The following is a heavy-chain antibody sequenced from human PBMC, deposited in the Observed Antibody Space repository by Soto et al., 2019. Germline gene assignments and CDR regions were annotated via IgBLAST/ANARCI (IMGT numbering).Heavy chain of an antibody. CDR2: ISAYNANA. CDR3: ARENSYFDY. V-gene: IGHV1-18*01. CDR1: GYTFRNFG. J-gene: IGHJ4*02. Sequence: QIQLLQSGAEVKKPGASVKVTCKASGYTFRNFGISWVRQTPGQGLGWMGWISAYNANANYAQKFQGRLTGAADTSTSTAYMELRSLRSDDTAVYCCARENSYFDYWGQGTLVTVSS.